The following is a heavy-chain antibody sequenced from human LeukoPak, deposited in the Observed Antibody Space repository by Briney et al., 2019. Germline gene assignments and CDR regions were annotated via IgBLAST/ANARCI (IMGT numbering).Heavy chain of an antibody. J-gene: IGHJ5*02. CDR1: GGSISSGGYY. Sequence: PSQTQSLTCTVSGGSISSGGYYWSWIRQHPGKGLEWIGYIYYSGSTNYNPSLKSRVTISVDTSKNQFSLKLSSVTAADTAVYYCASRTTGTTKWFDPWGQGTLVTVSS. V-gene: IGHV4-31*03. CDR3: ASRTTGTTKWFDP. CDR2: IYYSGST. D-gene: IGHD1-1*01.